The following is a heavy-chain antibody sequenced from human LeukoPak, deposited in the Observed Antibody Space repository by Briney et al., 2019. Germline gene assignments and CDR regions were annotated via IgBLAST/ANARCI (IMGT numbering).Heavy chain of an antibody. V-gene: IGHV3-30-3*01. Sequence: GGSLRLSCAASGFTFSTYVMHWVRQAPGKGLEWVAVIAYDGAHKYHADSVKGRFTISRDNSKNTLDLQMNSLRAEDTAVYHCARGMKHGECYFGLLDHWGQGTLVTVSS. D-gene: IGHD2-21*01. CDR3: ARGMKHGECYFGLLDH. CDR1: GFTFSTYV. J-gene: IGHJ4*02. CDR2: IAYDGAHK.